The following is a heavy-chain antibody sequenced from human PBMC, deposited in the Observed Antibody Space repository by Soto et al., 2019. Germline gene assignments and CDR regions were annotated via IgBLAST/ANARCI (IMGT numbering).Heavy chain of an antibody. V-gene: IGHV3-30*18. Sequence: PGGSLRLSCAASGFTFSNYGMRWVRQAPGKGLEWVAFISDDGSNKYYADSMKGRFTMSRDNSKRTLYLQMSSLRVEDTAVYYCTKRRNVLRFLEWSSGMEVWGQGTTVTVSS. D-gene: IGHD3-3*01. CDR3: TKRRNVLRFLEWSSGMEV. J-gene: IGHJ6*02. CDR1: GFTFSNYG. CDR2: ISDDGSNK.